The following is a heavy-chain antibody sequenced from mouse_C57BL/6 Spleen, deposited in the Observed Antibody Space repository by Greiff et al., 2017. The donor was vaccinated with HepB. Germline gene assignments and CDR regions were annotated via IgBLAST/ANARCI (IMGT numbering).Heavy chain of an antibody. V-gene: IGHV5-4*01. CDR1: GFTFSSYA. CDR3: ARDYGWLLRPFAY. Sequence: EVQLVESGGGLVKPGGSLKLSCAASGFTFSSYAMSWVRQTPEKRLEWVATISDGGSYTYYPDNVKGRFTISRDNAKNNLYLQMSHRKSEDTAMYYCARDYGWLLRPFAYWGQGTLVTVSA. CDR2: ISDGGSYT. J-gene: IGHJ3*01. D-gene: IGHD2-3*01.